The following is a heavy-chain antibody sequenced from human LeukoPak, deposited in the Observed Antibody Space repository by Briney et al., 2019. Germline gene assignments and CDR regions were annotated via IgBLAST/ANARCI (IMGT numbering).Heavy chain of an antibody. V-gene: IGHV4-59*08. CDR3: ARGDVLLWFGELLGDQTFDY. CDR1: DGSISSYY. CDR2: IYYSGST. Sequence: SETLSLTCTVSDGSISSYYWSWIRQPPGKGLEWIGYIYYSGSTNYNPSLKSRVTISVDTSKNQFSLKLSSVTAADTAVYYCARGDVLLWFGELLGDQTFDYWGQGTLVTVSS. D-gene: IGHD3-10*01. J-gene: IGHJ4*02.